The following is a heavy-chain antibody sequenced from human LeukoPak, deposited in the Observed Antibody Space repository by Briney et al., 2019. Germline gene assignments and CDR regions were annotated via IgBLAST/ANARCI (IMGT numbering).Heavy chain of an antibody. V-gene: IGHV1-18*01. D-gene: IGHD3-22*01. J-gene: IGHJ5*02. CDR2: ISAYNGNT. CDR3: ARFLYYYDSSGYSQDWFDP. Sequence: GASVKVSCKASGYTFTSYGISWVRQAPGQGLEWMGWISAYNGNTNYAQKLQGRVTMTTDTSTSTAYMELRSLRSDDTAVYYCARFLYYYDSSGYSQDWFDPWGQGTLVTVSS. CDR1: GYTFTSYG.